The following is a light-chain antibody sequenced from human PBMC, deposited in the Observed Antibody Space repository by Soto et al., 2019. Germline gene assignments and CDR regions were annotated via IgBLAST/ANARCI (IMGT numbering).Light chain of an antibody. J-gene: IGKJ4*01. CDR1: QSVLYSSNNKNY. Sequence: DIVVTQSPDSLALSLGERATINCKSSQSVLYSSNNKNYIAWYQQKPGQPPKLLIYWASTRASGVPDRFSGSGSGTDFTLTISSLQAEDVAVYYCRQYYHTPPLTFGGGTRVEIK. CDR3: RQYYHTPPLT. CDR2: WAS. V-gene: IGKV4-1*01.